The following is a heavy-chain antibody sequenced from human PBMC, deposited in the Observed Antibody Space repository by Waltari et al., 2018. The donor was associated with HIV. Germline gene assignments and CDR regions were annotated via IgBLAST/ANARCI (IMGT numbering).Heavy chain of an antibody. CDR2: IRNKGYVGAK. CDR1: GLNFGGDA. J-gene: IGHJ6*02. Sequence: GLNFGGDAKNWIRQAQGKGRGWVGIIRNKGYVGAKEYSASVKGRFTISRDDSKTIAYLQMNSLKSEDTAVYYCTRDGDYDFWSVYSTSYYSFGLDVWGQGTTVIVSS. CDR3: TRDGDYDFWSVYSTSYYSFGLDV. V-gene: IGHV3-49*03. D-gene: IGHD3-3*01.